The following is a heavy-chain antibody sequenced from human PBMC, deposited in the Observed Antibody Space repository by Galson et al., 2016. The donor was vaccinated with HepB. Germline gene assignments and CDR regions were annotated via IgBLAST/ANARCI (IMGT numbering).Heavy chain of an antibody. CDR1: GFTFNTYA. D-gene: IGHD3-9*01. Sequence: SLRLPCAASGFTFNTYAMHWVRQPPGKGPEWVAGISYDGRDKNYAESLKGRITISRNNSNNTLYLQMNSLRAEDTALYYCARTTIRYFDWSPVDYWGQGTLVTVSS. CDR3: ARTTIRYFDWSPVDY. V-gene: IGHV3-30*04. J-gene: IGHJ4*02. CDR2: ISYDGRDK.